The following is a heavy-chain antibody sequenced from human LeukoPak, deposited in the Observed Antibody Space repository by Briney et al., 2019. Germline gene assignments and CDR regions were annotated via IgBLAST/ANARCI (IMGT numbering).Heavy chain of an antibody. CDR3: ARVSTGGSTVTTPFNY. Sequence: GASVKVSCKASGGTFSSYAISWVRQAPGQGLEWMGGIIPIFGTANYAQKFQGRVTITADESTSTAYMELSSLRSEDTAVYYCARVSTGGSTVTTPFNYWGQGTLVTVSS. J-gene: IGHJ4*02. CDR1: GGTFSSYA. D-gene: IGHD4-17*01. V-gene: IGHV1-69*13. CDR2: IIPIFGTA.